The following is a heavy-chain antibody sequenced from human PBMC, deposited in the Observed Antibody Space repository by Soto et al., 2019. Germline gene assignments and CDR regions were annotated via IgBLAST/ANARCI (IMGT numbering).Heavy chain of an antibody. J-gene: IGHJ6*02. V-gene: IGHV3-7*04. CDR3: AREVKTSSSWYLWYYGMDV. Sequence: GGSLRLSCAASGFTFSSYWMSWVRQAPGKGLEWVANIKQDGSEKYYVDSVKGRFTISRDNAKNSLYLQMNSLRAEDTAVYYCAREVKTSSSWYLWYYGMDVWGQGTTVTVSS. CDR1: GFTFSSYW. D-gene: IGHD6-13*01. CDR2: IKQDGSEK.